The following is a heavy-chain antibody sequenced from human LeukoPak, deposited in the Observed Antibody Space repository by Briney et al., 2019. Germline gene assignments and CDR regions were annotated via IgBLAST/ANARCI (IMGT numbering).Heavy chain of an antibody. CDR2: ISPSGDIT. V-gene: IGHV3-23*01. D-gene: IGHD7-27*01. J-gene: IGHJ3*01. Sequence: GGSLRLSCAASGFTFSTYGMNWVRQAPGKGLEWVSGISPSGDITYYADSVMGRFSISRDNPKSTVSLQMSSLRAEDTALYYCVRDLHWGGFDVWGQGTMVAVSS. CDR3: VRDLHWGGFDV. CDR1: GFTFSTYG.